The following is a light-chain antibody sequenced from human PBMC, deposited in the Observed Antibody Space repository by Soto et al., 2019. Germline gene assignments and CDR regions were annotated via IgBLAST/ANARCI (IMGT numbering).Light chain of an antibody. Sequence: IQLTQSPSSLSTSVRDRVTITCRASQGISSYLAWYQQKPGKAPKLLIYAASTLQSGVPSRFSGSGSGTDFTLTISSLQPEDFATYSCQQYDSYSWTFGQGTTVEIK. CDR1: QGISSY. V-gene: IGKV1-9*01. J-gene: IGKJ1*01. CDR2: AAS. CDR3: QQYDSYSWT.